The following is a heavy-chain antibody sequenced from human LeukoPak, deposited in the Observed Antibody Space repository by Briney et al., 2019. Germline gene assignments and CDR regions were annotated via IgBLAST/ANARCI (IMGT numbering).Heavy chain of an antibody. CDR2: IWYDGSNK. D-gene: IGHD3-9*01. J-gene: IGHJ3*02. CDR3: ASSDYDILTGYSGGAFDI. CDR1: GFTFSSYC. V-gene: IGHV3-33*01. Sequence: QPGRSLRLSCAASGFTFSSYCMHWVRQAPGKGLEWVAVIWYDGSNKYYADSVKGRFTISRDNSKNTLYLQMNSLRAEDTAVYYCASSDYDILTGYSGGAFDIWGQGTMVTVSS.